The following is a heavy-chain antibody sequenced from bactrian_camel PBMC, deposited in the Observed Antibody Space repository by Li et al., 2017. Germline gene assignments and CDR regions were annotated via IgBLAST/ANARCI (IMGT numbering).Heavy chain of an antibody. CDR1: GFTFSSYD. CDR2: VDADGTIT. Sequence: VQSGGSLRLSCAASGFTFSSYDMSWVRQAPGKEREGVAVVDADGTITYAESVKGRFTISRDNGKNTLYLQMNSLKPEDTAVYYCVAEGTYGGRKADFGYWGQGTQVTVS. V-gene: IGHV3S28*01. CDR3: VAEGTYGGRKADFGY. D-gene: IGHD6*01. J-gene: IGHJ6*01.